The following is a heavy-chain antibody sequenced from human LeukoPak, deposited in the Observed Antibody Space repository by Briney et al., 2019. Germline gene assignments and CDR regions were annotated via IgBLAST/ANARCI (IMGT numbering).Heavy chain of an antibody. CDR3: ARRGGGGYGYGFDY. CDR2: IYYSGST. D-gene: IGHD5-12*01. V-gene: IGHV4-39*01. J-gene: IGHJ4*02. Sequence: PSETLSLTCTVSVGPISSSSYYWGWIRQPPGKGLEWIGSIYYSGSTYHNPSLKSPLTISVDTSNSQFSLKLTSVTAADTAVYYCARRGGGGYGYGFDYWGQGTLVTVSS. CDR1: VGPISSSSYY.